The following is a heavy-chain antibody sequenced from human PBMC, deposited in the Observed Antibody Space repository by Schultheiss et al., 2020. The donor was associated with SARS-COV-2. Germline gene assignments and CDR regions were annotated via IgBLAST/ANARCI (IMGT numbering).Heavy chain of an antibody. CDR3: ARRDHNWNGNFDY. CDR2: IYYSGST. J-gene: IGHJ4*02. V-gene: IGHV4-39*07. D-gene: IGHD1-20*01. CDR1: GGSISSSSYY. Sequence: SETLSLTCTVSGGSISSSSYYWGWIRQPPGKGLEWIGSIYYSGSTYYNPSLKSRVTISVDTSKNQFSLKLSSVTAADTAVYYCARRDHNWNGNFDYWGQGTLVTVSS.